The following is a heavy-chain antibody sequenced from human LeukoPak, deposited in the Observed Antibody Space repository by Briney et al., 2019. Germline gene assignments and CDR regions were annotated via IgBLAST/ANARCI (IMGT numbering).Heavy chain of an antibody. CDR2: MVVDSDNT. Sequence: SVKVSCKASGFTFTSRSAVQWVRQDRGKCLERIGWMVVDSDNTNYAENFQERVTITRDMSASTSYMELSSLRSEDTAVYFCAAPYTSSWFDLWGQGTLVTVSS. D-gene: IGHD6-13*01. J-gene: IGHJ5*02. V-gene: IGHV1-58*01. CDR3: AAPYTSSWFDL. CDR1: GFTFTSRSA.